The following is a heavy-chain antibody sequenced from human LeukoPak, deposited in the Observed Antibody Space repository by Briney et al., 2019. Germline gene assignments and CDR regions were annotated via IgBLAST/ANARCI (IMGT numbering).Heavy chain of an antibody. CDR1: GFTFSSFA. CDR3: AKDRSCSGSSCNVGS. J-gene: IGHJ3*01. D-gene: IGHD2-2*01. Sequence: GGSLRLSCAASGFTFSSFAMSWVRQAPGKGRNGASAISGSGGSTFYADSVKGRFTISRDNSKNTLFLQMNGLRAEDTAVYYCAKDRSCSGSSCNVGSWGQGTMVTVSS. CDR2: ISGSGGST. V-gene: IGHV3-23*01.